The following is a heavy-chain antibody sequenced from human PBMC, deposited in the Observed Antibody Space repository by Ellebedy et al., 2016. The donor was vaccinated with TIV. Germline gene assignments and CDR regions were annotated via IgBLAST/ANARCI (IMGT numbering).Heavy chain of an antibody. CDR2: IYYSGTT. D-gene: IGHD2-8*01. CDR1: GGSITTSDYY. V-gene: IGHV4-39*01. CDR3: ARIMGFMDV. Sequence: MPSETLSLTCTASGGSITTSDYYWGWIRQSPGKGLEWIGTIYYSGTTYYNPSLKSRVTISVDTSQNQFSLKLSSVTAADTAVYYCARIMGFMDVWGQGTTVTVSS. J-gene: IGHJ6*02.